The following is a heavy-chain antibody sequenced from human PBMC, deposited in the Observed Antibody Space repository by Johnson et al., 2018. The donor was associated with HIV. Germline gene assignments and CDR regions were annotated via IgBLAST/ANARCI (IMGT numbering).Heavy chain of an antibody. CDR2: ISYDGSNK. D-gene: IGHD2-21*01. CDR3: TRGRHSLDAFDV. CDR1: GFTFSSYA. Sequence: QVQLVESGGGVVQPGGSLRLSCAASGFTFSSYAMHWVRQAPGKGLGWVAVISYDGSNKYYADSVKGRFTISRDNSKNTLYLQMNSLRVEDTAVYYCTRGRHSLDAFDVWGQGTMVTVSS. J-gene: IGHJ3*01. V-gene: IGHV3-30-3*01.